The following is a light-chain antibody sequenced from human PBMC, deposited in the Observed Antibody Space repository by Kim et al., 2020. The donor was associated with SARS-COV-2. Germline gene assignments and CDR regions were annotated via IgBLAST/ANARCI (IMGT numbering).Light chain of an antibody. CDR3: LVWVRGSGMV. J-gene: IGLJ2*01. CDR2: VDR. CDR1: KLGNTY. V-gene: IGLV3-1*01. Sequence: SYELTQPPAVSVSPGQTATITCSADKLGNTYVSWYQVRPGQSPLLVISVDRQRPSWIPERFSGANSGNTATLIISETQVTDEADYYCLVWVRGSGMVFGG.